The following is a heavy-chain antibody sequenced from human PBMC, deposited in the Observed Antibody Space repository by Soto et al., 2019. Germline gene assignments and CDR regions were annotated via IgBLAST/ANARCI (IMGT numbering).Heavy chain of an antibody. Sequence: SETLSLTCTVSGGSISSGGYYWSWIRQHPGKGLEWIGYIYYSGSTYYNPSLKSRVTISVDTSKNQFSLKLSSVTAADAAVYYCARVVVAWSYTFDIWGRGTMVT. J-gene: IGHJ3*02. CDR2: IYYSGST. D-gene: IGHD2-15*01. CDR3: ARVVVAWSYTFDI. CDR1: GGSISSGGYY. V-gene: IGHV4-31*03.